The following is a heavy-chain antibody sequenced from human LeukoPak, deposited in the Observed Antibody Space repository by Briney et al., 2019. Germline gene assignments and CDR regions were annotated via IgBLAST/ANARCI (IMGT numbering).Heavy chain of an antibody. CDR2: IRSKANSYAT. J-gene: IGHJ6*02. V-gene: IGHV3-73*01. Sequence: GGSLRLSCAASGFTFSGSAVHWVRQASGKGLEWVGRIRSKANSYATAYAASVKGRFTISRDDSKNTAYLQMNSLKTEDTAVYYCTRFSAVTAIPGYYYGMDVWGQGTTVTVSS. D-gene: IGHD2-21*02. CDR3: TRFSAVTAIPGYYYGMDV. CDR1: GFTFSGSA.